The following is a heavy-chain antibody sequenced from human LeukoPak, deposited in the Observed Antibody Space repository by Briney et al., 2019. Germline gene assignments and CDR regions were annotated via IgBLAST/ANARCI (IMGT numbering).Heavy chain of an antibody. V-gene: IGHV3-23*01. CDR2: ISGSGGST. CDR3: ARDVLSNHDAFDI. Sequence: PGGSLRLSCAASGFTFSSYAMSWVRQAPGKGLEWVSAISGSGGSTYYADSVKGRFTISRDNSKNSLYLQMNSLRAEDTAVYYCARDVLSNHDAFDIWGQGTMVTVSS. J-gene: IGHJ3*02. D-gene: IGHD3-16*02. CDR1: GFTFSSYA.